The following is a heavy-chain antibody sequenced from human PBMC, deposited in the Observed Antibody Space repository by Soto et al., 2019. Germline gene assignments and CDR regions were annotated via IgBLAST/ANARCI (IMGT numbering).Heavy chain of an antibody. CDR1: GYTFTSYA. CDR3: ARMEAVSGWSKNWYFDL. Sequence: ASVKVSCKASGYTFTSYAMHWVRQAPGQRLEWMGWINAGNGDTKYSQKFQGRVTITRDTSASTAYMELSSLRSEDTAVYYCARMEAVSGWSKNWYFDLWGRGTLVTVSS. CDR2: INAGNGDT. J-gene: IGHJ2*01. V-gene: IGHV1-3*01. D-gene: IGHD6-19*01.